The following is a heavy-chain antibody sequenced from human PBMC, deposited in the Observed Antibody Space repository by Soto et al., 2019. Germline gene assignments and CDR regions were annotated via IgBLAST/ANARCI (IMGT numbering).Heavy chain of an antibody. CDR2: ISGSVVST. V-gene: IGHV3-23*01. D-gene: IGHD2-15*01. J-gene: IGHJ4*02. CDR1: GFTFISYS. Sequence: GWSLRRSCAACGFTFISYSMSWVRHAPGKLLECVSAISGSVVSTYYADSVKGRFTISRDNSKNTLYLQMNSLRAEDTAVYYCAKGYCSAASCYSVFEYWGQ. CDR3: AKGYCSAASCYSVFEY.